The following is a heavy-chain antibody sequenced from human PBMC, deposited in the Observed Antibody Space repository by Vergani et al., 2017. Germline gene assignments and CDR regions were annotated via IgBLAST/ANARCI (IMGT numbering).Heavy chain of an antibody. Sequence: QVQLQESGPGLVKSSETLSLTCSVSFDSIRNLYCNWIRQPPGKGLEWIGSIHYSENTNYNPSLKTRVTISVDTSKNQFSLTLTSVTAVDTAVYDCSSDTHSGQRADRWGQGILVTVTS. V-gene: IGHV4-59*11. CDR2: IHYSENT. J-gene: IGHJ5*02. CDR3: SSDTHSGQRADR. D-gene: IGHD6-19*01. CDR1: FDSIRNLY.